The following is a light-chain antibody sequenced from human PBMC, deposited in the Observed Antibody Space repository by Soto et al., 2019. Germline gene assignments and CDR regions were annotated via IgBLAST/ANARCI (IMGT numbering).Light chain of an antibody. CDR3: SSYAGSSTLDV. J-gene: IGLJ1*01. CDR2: DVS. V-gene: IGLV2-14*03. CDR1: SSDVGGYNF. Sequence: QSVLTQPASVSGSPGQSITISCTGTSSDVGGYNFVSWYQQHPGKAPKLMIYDVSNRPSGVSNRFSGSKSGNTASLTIPGLQAEDEADYYCSSYAGSSTLDVFGTGTKLTVL.